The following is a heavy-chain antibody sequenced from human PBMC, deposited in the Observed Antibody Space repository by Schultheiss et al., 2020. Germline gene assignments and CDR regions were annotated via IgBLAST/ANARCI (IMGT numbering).Heavy chain of an antibody. CDR2: IYPDDSET. D-gene: IGHD3-22*01. CDR3: ARRSYYDSSGYDY. Sequence: GESLKISCKGSGYSFTNYWIGWVRQMPGKGLEWMGIIYPDDSETRYSPSFQGQVTISADKSISTAYLQWSTLKASDTAIYYCARRSYYDSSGYDYWGQGTLVTVSS. CDR1: GYSFTNYW. V-gene: IGHV5-51*01. J-gene: IGHJ4*02.